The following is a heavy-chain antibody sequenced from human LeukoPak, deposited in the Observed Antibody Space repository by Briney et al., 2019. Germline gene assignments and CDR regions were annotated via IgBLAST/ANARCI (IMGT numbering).Heavy chain of an antibody. Sequence: SETLSLTCTVSGGSISTFYWSWIRQPPGKGLEWIGYMYSSGSTNYNPSLKSRVTLSLDTSENQFSLKLSSVTAADTAVYYCARGRTTYYSDSVAYYRDAFDIWGQGTMVTVSS. J-gene: IGHJ3*02. CDR2: MYSSGST. CDR3: ARGRTTYYSDSVAYYRDAFDI. CDR1: GGSISTFY. V-gene: IGHV4-59*01. D-gene: IGHD3-22*01.